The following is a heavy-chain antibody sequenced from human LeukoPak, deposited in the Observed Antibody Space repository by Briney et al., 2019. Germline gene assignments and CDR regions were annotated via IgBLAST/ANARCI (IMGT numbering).Heavy chain of an antibody. CDR2: ILIETYGGTT. V-gene: IGHV3-49*03. CDR1: GFTFGDYA. J-gene: IGHJ3*02. D-gene: IGHD5-18*01. Sequence: GGSLRLSCTASGFTFGDYAMSWFRQAPGKGLEWVGFILIETYGGTTEYVASVKGRFTISRDDSKSIAYLQMNSLKTEDTAVYYCTRVPGYSYGYETFDIWGQGTMVTVYS. CDR3: TRVPGYSYGYETFDI.